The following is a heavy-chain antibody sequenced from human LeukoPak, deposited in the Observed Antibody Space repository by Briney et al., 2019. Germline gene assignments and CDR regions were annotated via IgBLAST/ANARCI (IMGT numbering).Heavy chain of an antibody. CDR2: IWYDGSSK. D-gene: IGHD3-9*01. Sequence: GRSLRLSCAASGFTFSSYGMHWVRQAPGKGLEWVAVIWYDGSSKYYADSVKGRFTISRDNSKNTLYLQMNSLRAEDTAVYYCARGDYDILTGYYTPPPSYYYYYGMDVWGKGTTVTVSS. V-gene: IGHV3-33*01. CDR1: GFTFSSYG. J-gene: IGHJ6*04. CDR3: ARGDYDILTGYYTPPPSYYYYYGMDV.